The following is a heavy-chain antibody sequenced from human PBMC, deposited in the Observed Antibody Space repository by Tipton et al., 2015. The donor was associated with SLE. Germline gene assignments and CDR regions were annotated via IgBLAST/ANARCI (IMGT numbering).Heavy chain of an antibody. D-gene: IGHD3-16*01. CDR2: IYYSGST. J-gene: IGHJ4*02. CDR3: ARLGGSYLDY. CDR1: GGSISMSSYY. Sequence: TLSLTCTVSGGSISMSSYYWGWIRQPPGKGLEWIGSIYYSGSTYYNPSLKSRVTISVDTSKNQFSLKLSSVTAADTAVYYCARLGGSYLDYWGQGTLVTVSS. V-gene: IGHV4-39*01.